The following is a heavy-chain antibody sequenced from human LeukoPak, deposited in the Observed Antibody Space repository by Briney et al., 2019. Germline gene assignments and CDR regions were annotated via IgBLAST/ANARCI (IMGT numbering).Heavy chain of an antibody. D-gene: IGHD3-22*01. CDR1: GFTVSSNY. CDR2: IYSGGST. V-gene: IGHV3-66*01. CDR3: AAPKDSSGYWGHDDAFDI. Sequence: PGGSLRLSCAASGFTVSSNYMSWVRQAPGKGLEWVSVIYSGGSTYYAGSVKGRFTISRDNSKNTLYLQMNSLRADDTAVYYCAAPKDSSGYWGHDDAFDIWGQGTMVTVSS. J-gene: IGHJ3*02.